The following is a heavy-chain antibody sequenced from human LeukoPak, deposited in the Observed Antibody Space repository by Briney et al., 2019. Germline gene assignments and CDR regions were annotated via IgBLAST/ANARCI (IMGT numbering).Heavy chain of an antibody. CDR1: RFTFSNYW. D-gene: IGHD5-12*01. J-gene: IGHJ6*02. V-gene: IGHV3-7*03. CDR2: IKQDGSAK. CDR3: ARGGGLDV. Sequence: GGSLRLSCAASRFTFSNYWMSWVRQAPGKGLEWVANIKQDGSAKNYIDSVKGRFTISRDNAKNSLYLQMSNLRAEDTAVYFCARGGGLDVWGQGATVTVSS.